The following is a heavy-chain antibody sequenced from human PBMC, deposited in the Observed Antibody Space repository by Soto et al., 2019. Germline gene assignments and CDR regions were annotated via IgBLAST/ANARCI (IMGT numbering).Heavy chain of an antibody. CDR3: ARIQSGGYWKFDY. D-gene: IGHD1-26*01. CDR2: ISGSVSTI. CDR1: GFAFSSYE. V-gene: IGHV3-48*03. J-gene: IGHJ4*02. Sequence: EVQLVESGGGLVQPGGSLRLSCAASGFAFSSYEMNWVRQAPGKGLEWVSYISGSVSTIFYADSVKGRFTISRDNAKNSLFLQMTSLRAEDTAVYYCARIQSGGYWKFDYWGQGILVTVSS.